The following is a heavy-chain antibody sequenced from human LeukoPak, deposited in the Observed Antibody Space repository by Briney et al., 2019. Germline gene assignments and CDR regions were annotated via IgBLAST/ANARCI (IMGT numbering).Heavy chain of an antibody. CDR3: ARDRRLDYQPPADN. V-gene: IGHV1-18*01. Sequence: ASVKVSCKASGYTFSKYGISWVRQAPGQGLEWMGWISGYNAYTHYAQKLQGRVTMTTDTSTSTAYMELRSLRSDDTAVYYCARDRRLDYQPPADNWGQGTLVTVSS. J-gene: IGHJ4*02. CDR1: GYTFSKYG. D-gene: IGHD2-2*01. CDR2: ISGYNAYT.